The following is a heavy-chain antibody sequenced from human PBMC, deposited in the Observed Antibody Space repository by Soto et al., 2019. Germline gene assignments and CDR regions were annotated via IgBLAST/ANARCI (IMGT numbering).Heavy chain of an antibody. J-gene: IGHJ4*02. D-gene: IGHD6-13*01. V-gene: IGHV3-23*01. CDR3: PQEAAAGLYFFAY. Sequence: EVQLLESGGGLVQPGGSLRVSCAASGFPFSSNALSWVRLAPGKGLEWVSTISGSDGSTYYADPVKGRFTISRDSSRNTLYLEMTALIAEDTALYYCPQEAAAGLYFFAYWGQGTLVTVSS. CDR2: ISGSDGST. CDR1: GFPFSSNA.